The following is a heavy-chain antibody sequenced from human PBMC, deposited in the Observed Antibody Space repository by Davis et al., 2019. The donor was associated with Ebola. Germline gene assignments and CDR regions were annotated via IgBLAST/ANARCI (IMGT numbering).Heavy chain of an antibody. Sequence: ASVKVSCKASGYSFSNYYIHWVRQAPGQGLEWMGTINPSDGYTVYAQNFQGRVTMTTDTSTSTAYMEVGSLRSDDTAVYYCARRGTSAGGGGAAGVYFEYWGQGTLVTVSS. D-gene: IGHD6-13*01. J-gene: IGHJ4*02. CDR2: INPSDGYT. V-gene: IGHV1-46*01. CDR3: ARRGTSAGGGGAAGVYFEY. CDR1: GYSFSNYY.